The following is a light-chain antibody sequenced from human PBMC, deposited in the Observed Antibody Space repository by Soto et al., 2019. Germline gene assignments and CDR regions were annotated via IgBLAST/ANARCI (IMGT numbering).Light chain of an antibody. V-gene: IGLV1-44*01. Sequence: QSVLTQPPSASGTPGQRVTISCSGSSSNIGSNTVNWYQQLPGTAPKLLIYSNNQRPSGVPDRFSGSKSGTSASLAISGLQSEDVVDYSCEAWDDSLSGYVFGTGTKVNV. CDR1: SSNIGSNT. J-gene: IGLJ1*01. CDR2: SNN. CDR3: EAWDDSLSGYV.